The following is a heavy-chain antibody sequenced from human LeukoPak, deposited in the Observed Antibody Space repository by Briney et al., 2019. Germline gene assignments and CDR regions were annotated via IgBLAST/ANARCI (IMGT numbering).Heavy chain of an antibody. V-gene: IGHV4-4*07. CDR1: GGSISSYH. Sequence: SETLSLTCTVSGGSISSYHWSWIRQPAGKGLEWIGRIYTSGSTNYNPSLKSRVTMSVDTSKNQFSLKLSSVTAADTAVYYCARDSGGYSSGWYFGMDVWGQGTTVTVSS. J-gene: IGHJ6*02. CDR3: ARDSGGYSSGWYFGMDV. CDR2: IYTSGST. D-gene: IGHD6-19*01.